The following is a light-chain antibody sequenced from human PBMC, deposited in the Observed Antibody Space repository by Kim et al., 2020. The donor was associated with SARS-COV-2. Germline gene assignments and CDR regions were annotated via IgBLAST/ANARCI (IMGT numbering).Light chain of an antibody. Sequence: LSPGERAPLSCRATQSVGDQLAWFQQKPGRAPRLLIYDTSNRAPGVPARFSGSGSGTDFTLTISSLEAEDFAVYYCQQRANWPRTFGQGTRLEIK. CDR3: QQRANWPRT. J-gene: IGKJ5*01. V-gene: IGKV3-11*01. CDR1: QSVGDQ. CDR2: DTS.